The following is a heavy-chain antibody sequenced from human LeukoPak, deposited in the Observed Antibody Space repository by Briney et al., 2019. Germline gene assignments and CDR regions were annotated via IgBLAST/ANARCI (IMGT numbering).Heavy chain of an antibody. Sequence: GGSLRLCCAASGFTFSSYAMSWVRQAPGKGLEWVSYISSSGSTIYYADSVKGRFTISRDNAKNSLYLQMNSLRAEDTAVYYCARAMGYSYGRDFDYWGQGTLVTVSS. D-gene: IGHD5-18*01. CDR3: ARAMGYSYGRDFDY. V-gene: IGHV3-48*03. CDR1: GFTFSSYA. CDR2: ISSSGSTI. J-gene: IGHJ4*02.